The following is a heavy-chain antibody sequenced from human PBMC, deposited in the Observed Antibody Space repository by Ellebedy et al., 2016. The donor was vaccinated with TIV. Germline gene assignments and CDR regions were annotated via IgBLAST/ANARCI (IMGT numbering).Heavy chain of an antibody. Sequence: GESLKISCTASGFRFSPYTMNWVRQAPGKGLEWVSAVFGSGARTFYADSVKGRFTISRDNSKDTLFLQMTSLRAEDTAVYYCAKDRVPDGRWNFDFWGQGTLVTVSS. V-gene: IGHV3-23*01. CDR3: AKDRVPDGRWNFDF. J-gene: IGHJ4*02. CDR1: GFRFSPYT. CDR2: VFGSGART. D-gene: IGHD1-1*01.